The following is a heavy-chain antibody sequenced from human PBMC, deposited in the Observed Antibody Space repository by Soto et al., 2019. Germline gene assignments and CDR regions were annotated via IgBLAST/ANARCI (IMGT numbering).Heavy chain of an antibody. Sequence: SETLSLTCTVSGGSISSYYWSWIRQPPGKGLEWIGYIYYSGSTNYNPSLKSRVTISVDTSKNQFSLKLSSVTAADTAVYYCARTILTGYYTRTYYFDYWGQGTLVTVS. D-gene: IGHD3-9*01. CDR1: GGSISSYY. V-gene: IGHV4-59*01. J-gene: IGHJ4*02. CDR2: IYYSGST. CDR3: ARTILTGYYTRTYYFDY.